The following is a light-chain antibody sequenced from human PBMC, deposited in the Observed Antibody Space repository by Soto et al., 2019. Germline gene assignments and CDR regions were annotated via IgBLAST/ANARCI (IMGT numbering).Light chain of an antibody. CDR3: QQSYSPLYT. CDR2: AAS. CDR1: QSISSY. Sequence: DLQMTQSPSSLSASVGDRVTITCRASQSISSYLNWYQQKPGKAPKLLIYAASSLQSGVPSRFSGSGSGTDFALTISSLQPEDVATYYCQQSYSPLYTFGQGTKLEIK. J-gene: IGKJ2*01. V-gene: IGKV1-39*01.